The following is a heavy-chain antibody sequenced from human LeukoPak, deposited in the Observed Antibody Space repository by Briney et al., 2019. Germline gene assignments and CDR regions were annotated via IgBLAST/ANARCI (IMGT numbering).Heavy chain of an antibody. D-gene: IGHD3-9*01. J-gene: IGHJ4*02. CDR2: FDPEENER. CDR3: ATSHYDVLTGYYFFDD. CDR1: GHTLTELS. Sequence: ASVKVSCKVSGHTLTELSTHWVRQAPGKGLEWMGGFDPEENERIYAQKLKGRVIMTEDTSIDTAYMELSSLRSEDTAVYYCATSHYDVLTGYYFFDDWGQGTLVTVSS. V-gene: IGHV1-24*01.